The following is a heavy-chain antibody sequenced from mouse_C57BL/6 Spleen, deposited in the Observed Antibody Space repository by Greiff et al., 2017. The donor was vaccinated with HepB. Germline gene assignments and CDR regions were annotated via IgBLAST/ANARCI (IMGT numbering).Heavy chain of an antibody. V-gene: IGHV1-15*01. J-gene: IGHJ2*01. CDR1: GYTFTDYE. Sequence: QVQLKESGAELVRPGASVTLSCKASGYTFTDYEMHWVKQTPVHGLEWIGAIDPETGGTAYNQKFKGKAILTADKSSSTAYMELRSLTSEDSAVYYCTRPVTYFDYWGQGTTLTVSS. D-gene: IGHD2-12*01. CDR2: IDPETGGT. CDR3: TRPVTYFDY.